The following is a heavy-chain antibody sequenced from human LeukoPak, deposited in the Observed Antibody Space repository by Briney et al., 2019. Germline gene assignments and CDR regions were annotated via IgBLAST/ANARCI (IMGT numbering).Heavy chain of an antibody. CDR2: IYYSGST. V-gene: IGHV4-31*03. D-gene: IGHD3-22*01. CDR1: GGSISSGGYY. CDR3: ARDSHPYYYDSRRFDY. J-gene: IGHJ4*02. Sequence: SQTLSLTCTVSGGSISSGGYYWSWIRQHPGKGLEWIGYIYYSGSTYYNPSLKSRVTISVDTSKNQFSLKLSSVTAADTAVCYCARDSHPYYYDSRRFDYWGQGTLVTVSS.